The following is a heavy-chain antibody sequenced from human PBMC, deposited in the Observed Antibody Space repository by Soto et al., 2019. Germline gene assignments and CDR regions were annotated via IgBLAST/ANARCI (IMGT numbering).Heavy chain of an antibody. J-gene: IGHJ5*02. V-gene: IGHV4-31*03. D-gene: IGHD3-22*01. CDR1: GGSISSGGYY. Sequence: SETLSLTCTVSGGSISSGGYYWSWIRQHPGKGLEWIGYIYYRGSTYYNPSLKSRVTVSVDTSKNHFSLKLSSVTAADTAMYYCARQPYDSTGYYYGAWGQGTLVTVSS. CDR2: IYYRGST. CDR3: ARQPYDSTGYYYGA.